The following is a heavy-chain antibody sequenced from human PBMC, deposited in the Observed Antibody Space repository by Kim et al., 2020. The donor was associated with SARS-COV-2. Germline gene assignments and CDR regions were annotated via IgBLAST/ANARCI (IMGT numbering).Heavy chain of an antibody. CDR3: AREVITFGGVPGGVGFDY. J-gene: IGHJ4*02. Sequence: KGRFTISRDNSKNTLYLQMNSLRAEDTAVYYCAREVITFGGVPGGVGFDYWGQGTLVTVSS. D-gene: IGHD3-16*01. V-gene: IGHV3-30*07.